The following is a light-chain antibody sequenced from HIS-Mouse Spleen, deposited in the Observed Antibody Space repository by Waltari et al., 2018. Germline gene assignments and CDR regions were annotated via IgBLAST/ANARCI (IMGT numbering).Light chain of an antibody. Sequence: SSELTQDPAVSVALGQTVRITCQGDSLRSYYASWYPQKPGQAPVLVIYGKNNRPSGIPDRFSGSSSGKTASLTITGAQAEDEADYYCNSRDSSGNHVVFGGGTKLTVL. CDR1: SLRSYY. J-gene: IGLJ2*01. CDR2: GKN. CDR3: NSRDSSGNHVV. V-gene: IGLV3-19*01.